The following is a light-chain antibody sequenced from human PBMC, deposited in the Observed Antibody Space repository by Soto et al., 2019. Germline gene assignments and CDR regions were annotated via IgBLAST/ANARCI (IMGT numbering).Light chain of an antibody. J-gene: IGLJ2*01. Sequence: QSALTQPPSASGSPGQSVTISCTGTSSDVGDNKYVSWYQQQPGKAPKVIIYEISERPSGVPDRFSGSKSGNTASLTVSGLRAEDEADYYCSSYAGINNFRVFGGGTKLTVL. CDR2: EIS. V-gene: IGLV2-8*01. CDR3: SSYAGINNFRV. CDR1: SSDVGDNKY.